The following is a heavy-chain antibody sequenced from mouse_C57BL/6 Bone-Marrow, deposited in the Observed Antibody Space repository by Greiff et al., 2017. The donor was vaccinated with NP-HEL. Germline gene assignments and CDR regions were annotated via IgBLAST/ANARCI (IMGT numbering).Heavy chain of an antibody. D-gene: IGHD2-4*01. CDR1: GFTFTDYY. CDR3: ARYEGLRGFAY. V-gene: IGHV7-3*01. CDR2: IRNKANGYTT. Sequence: EVQGVESGGGLVQPGGSLSLSCAASGFTFTDYYMSWVRQPPGKALEWLGFIRNKANGYTTEYSASVKGRFTISRDNSQSILYLQMNALGAEDSATYYGARYEGLRGFAYWGQGTLVTVSA. J-gene: IGHJ3*01.